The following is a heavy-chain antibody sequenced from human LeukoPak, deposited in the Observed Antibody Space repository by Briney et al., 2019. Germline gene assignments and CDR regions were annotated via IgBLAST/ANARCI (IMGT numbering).Heavy chain of an antibody. CDR2: VSAYNGNT. CDR3: ARDRDFWSGYASYNWFDL. V-gene: IGHV1-18*01. CDR1: GYTFTSYG. J-gene: IGHJ5*02. Sequence: GASVKVSCKASGYTFTSYGISWVRQAPGQGLEWMGWVSAYNGNTNYAQNLQDRVTMTTDTSTSTAYMELRSLRSDDTAVYYCARDRDFWSGYASYNWFDLWGQGTLVTVSS. D-gene: IGHD3-3*01.